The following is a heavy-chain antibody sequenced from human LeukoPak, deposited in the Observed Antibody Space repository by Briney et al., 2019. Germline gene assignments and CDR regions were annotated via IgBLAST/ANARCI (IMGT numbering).Heavy chain of an antibody. D-gene: IGHD2-21*01. J-gene: IGHJ4*02. CDR2: IYYSGST. Sequence: SETLSLTCTVSGGSISSYYWSWIRQPPGKGLEWIGYIYYSGSTNYNPSLKSRVTISVDTSKNQFSLKLSSVTAADTAVYYCARHFKGIRPVYFDYWGQGTLVTVSS. V-gene: IGHV4-59*08. CDR1: GGSISSYY. CDR3: ARHFKGIRPVYFDY.